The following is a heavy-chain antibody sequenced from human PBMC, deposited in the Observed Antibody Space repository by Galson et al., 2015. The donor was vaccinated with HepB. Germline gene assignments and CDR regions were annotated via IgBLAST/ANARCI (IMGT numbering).Heavy chain of an antibody. CDR1: GFSFTSYT. CDR2: MSYDGSIK. V-gene: IGHV3-30-3*01. CDR3: VRDRAILLYFGELFYDAFDM. D-gene: IGHD3-10*01. J-gene: IGHJ3*02. Sequence: LRHSCAAAGFSFTSYTLHWVRLGPGKGLEWLALMSYDGSIKDYEHSVQGRSTIPRDNCNNTVSLQMTSLRAEDTAVNYCVRDRAILLYFGELFYDAFDMWGQGTMVTVSP.